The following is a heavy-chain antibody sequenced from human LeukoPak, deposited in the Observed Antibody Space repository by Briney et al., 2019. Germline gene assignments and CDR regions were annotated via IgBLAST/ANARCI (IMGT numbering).Heavy chain of an antibody. CDR1: GFTFSSYS. J-gene: IGHJ4*02. CDR2: ITSSSSYI. D-gene: IGHD3-16*01. Sequence: GGSLRLSCAASGFTFSSYSMNGVRQAPGKGLEWVSSITSSSSYIYYADSVKGRFTISRHNAKNSLYLQLNGLRAEDTAVYYCARDLYPGYWGQGTLVTVSS. CDR3: ARDLYPGY. V-gene: IGHV3-21*01.